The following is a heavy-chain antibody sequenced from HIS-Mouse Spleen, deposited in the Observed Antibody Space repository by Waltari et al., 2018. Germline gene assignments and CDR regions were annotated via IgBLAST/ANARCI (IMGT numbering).Heavy chain of an antibody. Sequence: EVQLVESGGGLVQPGGSLRLSCAASGFTFSSYWMHWVRQAPGQGLVWVSRINRDAVCTTYADSLKGRSTISRANAKNTLYLQMNSLRAEDTAVYYCARAWELLAFDIWGQGTMVTVSS. D-gene: IGHD1-26*01. CDR3: ARAWELLAFDI. CDR1: GFTFSSYW. CDR2: INRDAVCT. J-gene: IGHJ3*02. V-gene: IGHV3-74*01.